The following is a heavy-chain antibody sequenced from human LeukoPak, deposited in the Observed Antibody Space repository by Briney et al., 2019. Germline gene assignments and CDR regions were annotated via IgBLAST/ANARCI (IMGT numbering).Heavy chain of an antibody. D-gene: IGHD5-18*01. CDR3: ARGGGYSYGSLDY. J-gene: IGHJ4*02. CDR2: INRDGSST. CDR1: GIIFSNYW. V-gene: IGHV3-74*01. Sequence: PPGGSLRLSCAASGIIFSNYWMHWVRQAPGKGLVWVSRINRDGSSTSYADSVKGRFTISRDNAKNTLYLQMNSLRAEDTAVYYCARGGGYSYGSLDYWGQGTLVTVSS.